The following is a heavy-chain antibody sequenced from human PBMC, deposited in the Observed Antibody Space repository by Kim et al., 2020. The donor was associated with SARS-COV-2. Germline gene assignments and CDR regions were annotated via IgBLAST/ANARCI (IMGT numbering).Heavy chain of an antibody. CDR3: AKDIGPIAARGPGMDV. V-gene: IGHV3-30*18. Sequence: GGSLRLSCAASGFTFSSYGMHWVRQAPGKGLEWVAVISYDGSNKYYADSVKGRFTISRDNSKNTLYLQMNSLRAEDTAVYYCAKDIGPIAARGPGMDVWG. CDR1: GFTFSSYG. D-gene: IGHD6-6*01. J-gene: IGHJ6*01. CDR2: ISYDGSNK.